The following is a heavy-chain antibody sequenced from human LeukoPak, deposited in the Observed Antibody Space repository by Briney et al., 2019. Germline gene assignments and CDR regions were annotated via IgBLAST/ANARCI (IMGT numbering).Heavy chain of an antibody. V-gene: IGHV3-21*01. CDR2: ISSSRSYI. D-gene: IGHD3-22*01. CDR3: AIAEYYYDSSGEYGAFDI. CDR1: GFTFSSYS. J-gene: IGHJ3*02. Sequence: GGSLRLSCAASGFTFSSYSMNWVREAPGKGLEWVSSISSSRSYIYYADSVKGRFTISRDNAKNSLYLQMNSLRAEDTAVYYCAIAEYYYDSSGEYGAFDIWGQGTMVTVSS.